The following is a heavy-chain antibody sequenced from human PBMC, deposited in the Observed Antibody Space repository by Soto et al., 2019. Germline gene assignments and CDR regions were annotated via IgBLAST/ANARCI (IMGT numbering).Heavy chain of an antibody. CDR1: GFTFSSYG. V-gene: IGHV3-33*01. CDR2: IWYDGSNK. CDR3: AREGCSSTSCYGGGY. Sequence: QVQLVESGGGVVQPGRSLRLSCAASGFTFSSYGMHWVRQAPGKGLEWVAVIWYDGSNKYYADSVKGRFTISRDNSKNTLYLQMNSLRAEDTAVYYCAREGCSSTSCYGGGYWGQGTLVTVSS. J-gene: IGHJ4*02. D-gene: IGHD2-2*01.